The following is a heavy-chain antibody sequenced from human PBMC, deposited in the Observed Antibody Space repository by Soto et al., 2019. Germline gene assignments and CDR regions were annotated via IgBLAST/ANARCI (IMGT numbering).Heavy chain of an antibody. Sequence: EVQLVASVGGLVQPGGSLRLSCAASGFTFSSYDMHWVRQATGKGLEWVSAIGTAGDTYYPGSVKGRFTISRENAKNSLYLQRSSLRAGDTAVYYCARGGGFGDLLLPNYYDSGMDVWGQGTRVTVSS. V-gene: IGHV3-13*04. J-gene: IGHJ6*02. CDR2: IGTAGDT. D-gene: IGHD3-10*01. CDR3: ARGGGFGDLLLPNYYDSGMDV. CDR1: GFTFSSYD.